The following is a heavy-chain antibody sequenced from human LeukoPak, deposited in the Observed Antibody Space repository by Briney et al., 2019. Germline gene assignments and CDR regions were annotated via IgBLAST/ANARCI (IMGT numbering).Heavy chain of an antibody. Sequence: PGGSLRLSCAASGFTFSSYSMNWVRQAPGKGLEGGSSISSSSSYIYYADSVKGRFTISRDNAKNSLYLQMNSLRAEDTAVYYCAREGAAAGTPDLDYWGQGTLVTVSS. CDR2: ISSSSSYI. D-gene: IGHD6-13*01. V-gene: IGHV3-21*01. CDR1: GFTFSSYS. J-gene: IGHJ4*02. CDR3: AREGAAAGTPDLDY.